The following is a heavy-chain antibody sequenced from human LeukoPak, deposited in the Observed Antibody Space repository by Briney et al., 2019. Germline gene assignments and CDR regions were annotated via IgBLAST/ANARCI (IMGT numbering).Heavy chain of an antibody. CDR3: VRAEGQSFDY. V-gene: IGHV3-74*01. CDR1: GFTFRRYW. J-gene: IGHJ4*02. CDR2: VNSDGSST. D-gene: IGHD6-19*01. Sequence: GGSLRLSCAASGFTFRRYWMHWVRQAPGKGLVWVSRVNSDGSSTNYGDSVKGRFTISRDNAKNTLSLQMNSLRAEDTAVYYCVRAEGQSFDYWGQGTLVTVSS.